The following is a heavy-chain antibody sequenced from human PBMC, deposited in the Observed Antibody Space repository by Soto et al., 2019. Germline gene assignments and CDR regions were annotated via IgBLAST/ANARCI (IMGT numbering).Heavy chain of an antibody. CDR1: GVSIGSGDYS. D-gene: IGHD2-15*01. CDR2: IYHRRNS. J-gene: IGHJ5*02. Sequence: QLQLQESGPGLVKPSQTLSFTCTVSGVSIGSGDYSCSWIRQPPGKGLEWLGYIYHRRNSYYNPSLEGRLTMSADRTKNQHSLSLRSVAAADTAMYYCVISKYTMVAGTKWFDPWGQGILVIVSS. V-gene: IGHV4-30-2*01. CDR3: VISKYTMVAGTKWFDP.